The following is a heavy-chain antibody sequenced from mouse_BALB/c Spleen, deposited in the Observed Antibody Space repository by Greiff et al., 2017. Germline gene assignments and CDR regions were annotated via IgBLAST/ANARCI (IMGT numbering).Heavy chain of an antibody. V-gene: IGHV5-6-5*01. Sequence: EVHLVESGGGLVKPGGSLKLSCAASGFTFSSYAMSWVRQTPEKRLEWVASISSGGSTYYPDSVKGRFTISRDNARNILYLQMSSLRSEDTAMYYCARNGYGNYYFDYWGQGTTLTVSS. CDR3: ARNGYGNYYFDY. CDR2: ISSGGST. D-gene: IGHD2-10*02. J-gene: IGHJ2*01. CDR1: GFTFSSYA.